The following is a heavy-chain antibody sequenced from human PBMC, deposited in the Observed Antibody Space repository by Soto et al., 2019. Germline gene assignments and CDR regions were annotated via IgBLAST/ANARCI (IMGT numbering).Heavy chain of an antibody. V-gene: IGHV3-23*01. CDR2: ISGSGGST. J-gene: IGHJ4*02. D-gene: IGHD6-13*01. CDR3: AKDSLRGAMAAAVDGGGFDY. CDR1: GFTFSSYA. Sequence: GGSLRLSCAASGFTFSSYAMSWVRQAPGKGLEWVSAISGSGGSTYYADSVKGRFTISRDNSKNTLYLQMNSLRAEDTAVYYCAKDSLRGAMAAAVDGGGFDYWGQGTLVTVSS.